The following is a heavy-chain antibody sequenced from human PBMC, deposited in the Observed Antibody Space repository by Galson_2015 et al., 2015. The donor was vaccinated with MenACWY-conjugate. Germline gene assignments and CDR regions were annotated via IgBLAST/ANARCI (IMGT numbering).Heavy chain of an antibody. CDR1: AGSISSYY. J-gene: IGHJ5*01. D-gene: IGHD3-10*01. CDR3: ARGGPYGSVIDS. CDR2: IFYSGST. V-gene: IGHV4-59*01. Sequence: SETLSLTCTVSAGSISSYYWSWIRQPPGKRLEWIGYIFYSGSTNYNPSLKSRVTISVDTSKNQFSLKLSSVTAADTAVYYCARGGPYGSVIDSWGQGTLVTVSS.